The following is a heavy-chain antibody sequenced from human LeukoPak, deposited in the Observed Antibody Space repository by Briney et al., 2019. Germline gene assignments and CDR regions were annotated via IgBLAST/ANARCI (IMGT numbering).Heavy chain of an antibody. J-gene: IGHJ4*02. CDR3: ARDRHMMGATQL. CDR2: INPNSGGT. CDR1: GYTFTSYG. Sequence: ASVKVSCKASGYTFTSYGISWVRQAPGQGLEWMGWINPNSGGTNYAQKFQGRVTMTRDTSISTAYMELSRLRSDDTAVYYCARDRHMMGATQLWGQGTLVTVSS. V-gene: IGHV1-2*02. D-gene: IGHD1-26*01.